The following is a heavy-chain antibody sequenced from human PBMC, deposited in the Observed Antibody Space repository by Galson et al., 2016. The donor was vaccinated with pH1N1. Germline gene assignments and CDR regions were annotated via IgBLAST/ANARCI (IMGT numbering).Heavy chain of an antibody. D-gene: IGHD3-9*01. CDR2: VNTVNGNT. CDR1: GYTFGSYA. V-gene: IGHV1-3*04. CDR3: ARWALTGYHDY. J-gene: IGHJ4*02. Sequence: SVKVSRKASGYTFGSYAVRWVRQAPGQRLEWMGYVNTVNGNTKISQEFQDRVSITRDTSTNTAYMEITSLRSDDTAVYYCARWALTGYHDYLGQGTLVTVSS.